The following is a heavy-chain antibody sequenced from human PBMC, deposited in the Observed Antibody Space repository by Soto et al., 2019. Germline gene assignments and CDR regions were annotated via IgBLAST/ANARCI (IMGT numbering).Heavy chain of an antibody. CDR2: INTDGGSS. J-gene: IGHJ3*02. V-gene: IGHV3-74*03. CDR1: GFTFSGHW. D-gene: IGHD2-2*01. Sequence: EVQLVESGGDLVQPGGSLRLSCAASGFTFSGHWMHWVRQVPGKGLEWVSRINTDGGSSAYADSVKGRFTISRDNAKNTLYMKMKGLRAEETAVYYCAREAAYCSRTRYYPRAFDTWGQGTTVTVSS. CDR3: AREAAYCSRTRYYPRAFDT.